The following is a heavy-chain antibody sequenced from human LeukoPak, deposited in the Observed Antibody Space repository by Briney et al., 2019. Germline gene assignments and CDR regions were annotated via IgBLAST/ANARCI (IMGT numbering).Heavy chain of an antibody. D-gene: IGHD3-22*01. CDR2: ISAYNGNT. V-gene: IGHV1-18*01. J-gene: IGHJ4*02. CDR1: GYTFTSYG. CDR3: ARRSDDYDSSAYYH. Sequence: GASVKVSCKASGYTFTSYGISWVRQAPGQGLEWMGWISAYNGNTNYAQKLQGRVTMTTDTSTSTAYMELRSLRSDDTAVYYCARRSDDYDSSAYYHWGQGTLVTVSS.